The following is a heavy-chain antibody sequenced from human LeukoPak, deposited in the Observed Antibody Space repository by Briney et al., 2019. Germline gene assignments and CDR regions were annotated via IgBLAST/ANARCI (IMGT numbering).Heavy chain of an antibody. V-gene: IGHV3-15*01. J-gene: IGHJ6*02. CDR1: GFTFSNAW. CDR2: IKSKTDGGTT. CDR3: TTAEQGKQEGHYYYYYGMDV. D-gene: IGHD7-27*01. Sequence: GGSLRLSCAASGFTFSNAWMSWVRQAPGKGLEWVGRIKSKTDGGTTDYAAPVKGRFTISRDDSKNTLYLQMNSLKTEDTAVYYCTTAEQGKQEGHYYYYYGMDVWGQGTTVTVSS.